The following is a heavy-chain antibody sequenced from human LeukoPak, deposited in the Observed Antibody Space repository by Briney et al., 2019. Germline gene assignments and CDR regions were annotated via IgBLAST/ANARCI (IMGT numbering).Heavy chain of an antibody. V-gene: IGHV3-30*04. CDR1: GFTFSSYA. CDR2: ISYDGSNK. CDR3: AKDRRYDSSGYSPYYFDY. D-gene: IGHD3-22*01. J-gene: IGHJ4*02. Sequence: GGSLRLSCAASGFTFSSYAMHWVRQAPGKGLEWVAVISYDGSNKYYADSVKGRFTISRDNSKNTLYLQMNSLRAEDTAVYYCAKDRRYDSSGYSPYYFDYWGQGTLVTVSS.